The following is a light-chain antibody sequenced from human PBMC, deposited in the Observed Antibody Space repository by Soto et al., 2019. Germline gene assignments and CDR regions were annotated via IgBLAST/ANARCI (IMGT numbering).Light chain of an antibody. V-gene: IGLV2-14*01. CDR1: SNDVGIYNY. CDR3: SSYTISSTWV. Sequence: QSALTQPASVSGSPGQSITISCTGTSNDVGIYNYVSWYQQHPGKAPKLMIYEVTNRPSGVYDRFSGSKSDNTASLTISGLQAEDEADYYCSSYTISSTWVFGGGTKLTVL. J-gene: IGLJ3*02. CDR2: EVT.